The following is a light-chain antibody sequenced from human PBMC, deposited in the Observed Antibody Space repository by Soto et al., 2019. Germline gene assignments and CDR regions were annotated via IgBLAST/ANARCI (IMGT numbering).Light chain of an antibody. V-gene: IGKV3-20*01. CDR3: HHYET. CDR2: GAS. Sequence: EVVLTQSPGTLSLSPGERATLSCRASQSVSSSYLAWYQQKPGQAPRLLIYGASSRATGIPDRFSGSGSGTDFTLTISRLEPADFAVYYCHHYETFGQGTKVEVK. CDR1: QSVSSSY. J-gene: IGKJ1*01.